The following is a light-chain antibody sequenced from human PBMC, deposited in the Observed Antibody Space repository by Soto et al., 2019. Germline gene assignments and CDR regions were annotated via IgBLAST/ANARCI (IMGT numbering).Light chain of an antibody. CDR1: QSVSSN. Sequence: EIVMTQSPATLSVSPGERATLSCRASQSVSSNLAWYQQKPGQAPRLLIYGASTRATGIPARFSGSGSGTEFTLTISSLPSEDFAVYYCQQYNNWPPWTFGQGTKV. CDR2: GAS. J-gene: IGKJ1*01. CDR3: QQYNNWPPWT. V-gene: IGKV3-15*01.